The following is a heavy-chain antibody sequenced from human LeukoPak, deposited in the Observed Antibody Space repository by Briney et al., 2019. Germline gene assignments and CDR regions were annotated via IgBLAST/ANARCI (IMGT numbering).Heavy chain of an antibody. CDR1: GVTFSDYY. V-gene: IGHV3-11*01. CDR3: ARDRGIAAAGHFDY. D-gene: IGHD6-13*01. Sequence: GGSLRLSCAASGVTFSDYYMSWIRQAPGKGLEWVSYISSSGSILYYADSVKGRFTISRDNAKNSLYLQMNSLRAEDTAVYYCARDRGIAAAGHFDYWGQGTLVTVSS. J-gene: IGHJ4*02. CDR2: ISSSGSIL.